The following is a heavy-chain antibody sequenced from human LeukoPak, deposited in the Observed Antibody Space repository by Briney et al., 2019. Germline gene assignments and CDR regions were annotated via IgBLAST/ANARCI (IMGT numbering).Heavy chain of an antibody. V-gene: IGHV1-2*02. D-gene: IGHD2-2*01. Sequence: GASVKVSCKASGYTFTGYYMHWVRQAPGQGLEWMGWINPNSGGTNYAQKFQGRVTMTRDTSISTAYMELSRLRSDDTAVYYCARDGLQGGSTSKYYYYYMDVWGKGTTVTVSS. CDR2: INPNSGGT. CDR3: ARDGLQGGSTSKYYYYYMDV. J-gene: IGHJ6*03. CDR1: GYTFTGYY.